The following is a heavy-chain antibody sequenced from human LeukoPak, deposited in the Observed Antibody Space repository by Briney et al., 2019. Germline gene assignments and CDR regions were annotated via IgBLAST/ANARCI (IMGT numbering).Heavy chain of an antibody. CDR3: ARDRYSGYGAFDY. V-gene: IGHV3-21*01. J-gene: IGHJ4*02. D-gene: IGHD5-12*01. CDR1: GFTFSSYS. Sequence: GGSLRLSCAASGFTFSSYSMNWVRQAPGKGLEWVSSICSSSYIYYADSVKGRFTISRDNAKNSLYLQMNSLRAEDTAVYYCARDRYSGYGAFDYWGQGTLVTVSS. CDR2: ICSSSYI.